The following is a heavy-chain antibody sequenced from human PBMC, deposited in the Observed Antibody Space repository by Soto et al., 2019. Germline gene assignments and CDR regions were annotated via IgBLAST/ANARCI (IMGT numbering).Heavy chain of an antibody. CDR3: ARQATGYYYGWFDP. CDR1: CGSIPDSTYY. D-gene: IGHD3-22*01. J-gene: IGHJ5*02. Sequence: SGTLSLTCPVFCGSIPDSTYYWAWIRQSPGKGLEWIGTIFYSGGTFYTPSLKSRVTMSVDTSNNQFSLKLNSVTAADTAVYYCARQATGYYYGWFDPWGQGTLVTVSS. V-gene: IGHV4-39*01. CDR2: IFYSGGT.